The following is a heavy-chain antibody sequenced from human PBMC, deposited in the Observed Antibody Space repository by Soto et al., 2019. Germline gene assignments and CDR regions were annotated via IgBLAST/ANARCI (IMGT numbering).Heavy chain of an antibody. CDR3: ARVSYSSYPRYYYYGMDV. J-gene: IGHJ6*02. D-gene: IGHD6-6*01. V-gene: IGHV4-31*03. CDR2: FYYSGST. Sequence: QEQLQESGPGLVKPSQTLSLTCTVSGGTISSGDYYWSWIRQHPGKGLEGIGHFYYSGSTYYNPSLKSRVTISADTSKNQFSLKLSSVTAEDTAVYYCARVSYSSYPRYYYYGMDVWGQGTTVTVSS. CDR1: GGTISSGDYY.